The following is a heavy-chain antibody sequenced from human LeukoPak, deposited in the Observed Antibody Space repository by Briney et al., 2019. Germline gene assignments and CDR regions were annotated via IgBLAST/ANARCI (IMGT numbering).Heavy chain of an antibody. CDR2: ISGDGGST. V-gene: IGHV3-43*02. D-gene: IGHD1-26*01. CDR1: GFTFDDYA. CDR3: ARSSGTYHFDY. Sequence: GGSLRLSCAASGFTFDDYAMHWVRQAPGKGLEWVSLISGDGGSTNYADSVKGRFSISRDNAKNSLFLQVNSLRAEDTAVYYCARSSGTYHFDYWGQGTLVTVSS. J-gene: IGHJ4*02.